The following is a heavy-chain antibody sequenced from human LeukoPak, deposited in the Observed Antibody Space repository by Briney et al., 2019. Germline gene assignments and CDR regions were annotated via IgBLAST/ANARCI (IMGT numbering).Heavy chain of an antibody. V-gene: IGHV3-43D*03. J-gene: IGHJ5*02. CDR2: ISWDGGST. D-gene: IGHD3-10*01. CDR1: GITFDDYA. CDR3: AKGYYGSAFSRFDP. Sequence: GGSLRLSCAASGITFDDYAMHWVRQAPGKGLEWVSLISWDGGSTYYADSVKGRFTISRDNSTNSLYLQMNSLRVEDTALYYCAKGYYGSAFSRFDPWGQGTLVTVSS.